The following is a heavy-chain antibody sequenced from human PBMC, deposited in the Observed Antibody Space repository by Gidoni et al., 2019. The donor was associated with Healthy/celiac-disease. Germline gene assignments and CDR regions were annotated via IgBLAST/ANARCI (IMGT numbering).Heavy chain of an antibody. J-gene: IGHJ4*02. CDR3: ARDMAVAGTDY. CDR2: IYTSGST. D-gene: IGHD6-19*01. Sequence: QPAGKGLEWIGRIYTSGSTNYNPSLKSRVTMSVDTSKNQFSLKLSSVTAADTAVYYCARDMAVAGTDYWGQGTLVTVSS. V-gene: IGHV4-4*07.